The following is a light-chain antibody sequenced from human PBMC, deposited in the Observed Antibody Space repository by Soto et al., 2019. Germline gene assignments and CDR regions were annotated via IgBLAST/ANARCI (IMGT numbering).Light chain of an antibody. V-gene: IGKV3-20*01. CDR2: RAA. Sequence: EIVLTQSPGILSLSPGERATLSCRASQSVSSSYLAWYQQKPRQAPRLFIYRAATRATSIPDRFSASGCKTDFALTISRLEPQDFAVYYCQQYRSSPPYTFGQGTKLEIK. CDR1: QSVSSSY. J-gene: IGKJ2*01. CDR3: QQYRSSPPYT.